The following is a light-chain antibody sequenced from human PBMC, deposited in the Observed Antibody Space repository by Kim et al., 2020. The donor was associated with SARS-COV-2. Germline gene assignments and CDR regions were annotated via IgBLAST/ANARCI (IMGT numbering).Light chain of an antibody. CDR1: QSVSSSY. CDR3: QQYGSSPGIT. J-gene: IGKJ5*01. Sequence: EIVLTQSPGTLSLSPGERATLSCRASQSVSSSYLVWYQQKPGQAPRLLIYGASSRATGISDRFSGSGSGTDFTLTISRLEPEDFAVYYCQQYGSSPGITFGQGTRLEIK. V-gene: IGKV3-20*01. CDR2: GAS.